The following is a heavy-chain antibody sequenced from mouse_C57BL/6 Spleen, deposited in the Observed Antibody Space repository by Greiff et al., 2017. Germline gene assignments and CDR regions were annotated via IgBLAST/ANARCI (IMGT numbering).Heavy chain of an antibody. J-gene: IGHJ4*01. CDR1: GYTFTSYW. D-gene: IGHD1-1*01. CDR2: IHPKSGST. CDR3: ASHCYYGSSTWSYYAMDY. Sequence: VQLQQPGAELVKPGASVKLSCKASGYTFTSYWMHWVKQRPGQGLEWIGMIHPKSGSTNYNEKVKSKATLTVDKSSSTAYMQLSSLTSEDSAVYYCASHCYYGSSTWSYYAMDYWGQGTSVTVSS. V-gene: IGHV1-64*01.